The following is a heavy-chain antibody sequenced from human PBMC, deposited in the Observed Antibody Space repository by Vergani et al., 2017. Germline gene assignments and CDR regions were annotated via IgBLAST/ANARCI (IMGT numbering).Heavy chain of an antibody. CDR3: ARGNTAMVPDY. D-gene: IGHD5-18*01. V-gene: IGHV3-23*01. J-gene: IGHJ4*02. CDR2: LSASDRRT. CDR1: GFTFIMHA. Sequence: EVQLLESGGDLVQPGGSLRLSCAASGFTFIMHAMSWVRQAPGKGLEWVSTLSASDRRTHYADSVKGRFTISRDNSKNTLFLHMNSLRPEDTAVYYCARGNTAMVPDYWGQGTLVTVSS.